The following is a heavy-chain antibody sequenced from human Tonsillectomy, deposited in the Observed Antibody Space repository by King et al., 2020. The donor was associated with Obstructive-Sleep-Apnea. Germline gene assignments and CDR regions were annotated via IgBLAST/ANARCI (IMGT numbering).Heavy chain of an antibody. CDR2: ISGYNGNT. J-gene: IGHJ4*02. CDR3: ARDYFDSSAYYPQPSDY. CDR1: GYTFTSYG. D-gene: IGHD3-22*01. Sequence: QLVQSGTEVKKPGASVKVSCKASGYTFTSYGISWVRQAPGQGLEWMGWISGYNGNTNYAQKVQGRVTMTTDTSTSTAYMELRSLRSDDTAVYYCARDYFDSSAYYPQPSDYWGQGTLVTVSS. V-gene: IGHV1-18*04.